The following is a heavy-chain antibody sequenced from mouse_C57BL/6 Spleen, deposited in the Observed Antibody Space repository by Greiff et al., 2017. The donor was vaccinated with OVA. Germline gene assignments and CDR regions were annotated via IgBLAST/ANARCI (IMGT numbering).Heavy chain of an antibody. D-gene: IGHD2-10*01. J-gene: IGHJ1*03. V-gene: IGHV1-55*01. CDR3: ARRRAYPWYFDV. CDR2: IYPGSGST. Sequence: QVQLQQSGAELVKPGASVKMSCKASGYTFTSYWITWVKQRPGQGLEWIGDIYPGSGSTNYNEKFKSKATLTVDTSSSTAYMQLSSLTSEDSAVYYCARRRAYPWYFDVWGTGTTVTVSS. CDR1: GYTFTSYW.